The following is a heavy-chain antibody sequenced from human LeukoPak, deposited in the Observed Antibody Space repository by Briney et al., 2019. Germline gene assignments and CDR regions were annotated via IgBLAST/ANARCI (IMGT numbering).Heavy chain of an antibody. J-gene: IGHJ4*02. CDR3: ARVGGGYCSGGSCEYYFDY. D-gene: IGHD2-15*01. Sequence: SETLSLTCTVSGGSISSYYGSWIRQPAGKGLEWIGRIYTSGSTNYNPSLKSRVTMSVDTSKNQFSLKLSSVTAADTAVYYCARVGGGYCSGGSCEYYFDYWGQGTLVTVSS. CDR1: GGSISSYY. CDR2: IYTSGST. V-gene: IGHV4-4*07.